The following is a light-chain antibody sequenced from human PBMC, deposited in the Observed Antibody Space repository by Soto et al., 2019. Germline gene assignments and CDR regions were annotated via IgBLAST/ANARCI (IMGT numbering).Light chain of an antibody. Sequence: DIQLTQSPSTLSASVGDRVTVTCRASQSISSWLAWYQQKPAKAPKLLIYHASSLGSGVPSRFTGSGSETKFTLTISSLQPDDFATYYCQQYNIYPWTFGQGTQVDI. CDR2: HAS. CDR1: QSISSW. CDR3: QQYNIYPWT. V-gene: IGKV1-5*01. J-gene: IGKJ1*01.